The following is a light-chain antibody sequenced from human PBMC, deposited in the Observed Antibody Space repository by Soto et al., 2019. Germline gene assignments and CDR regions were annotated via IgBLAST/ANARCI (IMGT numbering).Light chain of an antibody. J-gene: IGLJ2*01. CDR2: EVT. Sequence: QSALTQPPSASGSPGQSVTISCTGTISDVGGYNYVYWYQQHPGKAPKLMIDEVTKRPSGVPDRFSGSKSGNTASLTVSGVQAEDEADDYCSSYAGSNRVFGGGTKVTVL. CDR1: ISDVGGYNY. CDR3: SSYAGSNRV. V-gene: IGLV2-8*01.